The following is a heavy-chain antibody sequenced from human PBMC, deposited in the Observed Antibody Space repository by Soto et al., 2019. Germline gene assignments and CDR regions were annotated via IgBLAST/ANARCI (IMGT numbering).Heavy chain of an antibody. Sequence: GGSLRLSCAVSGFTVNSHAMSWVRQAPGKGLEWVSAINGRGGVTLYADSVKGRLTISRDNSKNTLYLQISSLRAEDTAIYYLAKEVDRYYASSGYLSGGHIDSWSQGTLVTVSS. CDR3: AKEVDRYYASSGYLSGGHIDS. V-gene: IGHV3-23*01. CDR2: INGRGGVT. D-gene: IGHD3-22*01. CDR1: GFTVNSHA. J-gene: IGHJ4*02.